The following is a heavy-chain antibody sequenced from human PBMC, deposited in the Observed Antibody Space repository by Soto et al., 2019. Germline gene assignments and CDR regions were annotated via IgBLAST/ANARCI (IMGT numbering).Heavy chain of an antibody. CDR2: INHSGST. D-gene: IGHD3-10*01. J-gene: IGHJ4*02. Sequence: KPSETLSLTCAVYGGSFSGYYWSWIRQPPGKGLEWIGEINHSGSTNYNPSLKSRVTISVDTSKNQFSLKLSSVTAADTAVYYCARGPSMPIWFGELSFDYWGQGTLVTVSS. CDR1: GGSFSGYY. CDR3: ARGPSMPIWFGELSFDY. V-gene: IGHV4-34*01.